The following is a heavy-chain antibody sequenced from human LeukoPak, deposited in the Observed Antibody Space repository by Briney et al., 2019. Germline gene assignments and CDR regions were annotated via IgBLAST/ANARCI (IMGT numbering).Heavy chain of an antibody. CDR1: GYTFTGYY. CDR2: INPNSGGT. CDR3: AREDYYDSSGYYKNKEYFQH. D-gene: IGHD3-22*01. J-gene: IGHJ1*01. V-gene: IGHV1-2*02. Sequence: ASVKVSCKASGYTFTGYYIHWVRQAPGQGLEWMGWINPNSGGTNYAQTFQGRVTMTRDTSISTAYMELTSLRSDDTAVYYCAREDYYDSSGYYKNKEYFQHWGQGTLVTVSS.